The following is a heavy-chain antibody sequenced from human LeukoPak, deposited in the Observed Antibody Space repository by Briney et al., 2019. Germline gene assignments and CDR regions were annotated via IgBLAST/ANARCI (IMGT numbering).Heavy chain of an antibody. V-gene: IGHV3-23*01. CDR1: GFPFSSFA. CDR2: VNGPGGNT. CDR3: AKNDGSNYWYFDY. Sequence: PGGSLRLSCAASGFPFSSFAMSWVRQAPGNGLEWVSSVNGPGGNTWYADSAKGRFTLSRDKSKNTLFLQMNSLRAEDTAVYYCAKNDGSNYWYFDYWGQGTLVTVSS. D-gene: IGHD5-24*01. J-gene: IGHJ4*02.